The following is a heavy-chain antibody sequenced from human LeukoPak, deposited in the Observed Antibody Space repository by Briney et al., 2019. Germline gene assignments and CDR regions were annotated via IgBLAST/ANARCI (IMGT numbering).Heavy chain of an antibody. CDR1: GGSFSGYY. V-gene: IGHV4-34*01. D-gene: IGHD1-1*01. J-gene: IGHJ6*02. Sequence: SETLSLTCAVYGGSFSGYYWSWIRQPPGKGLEWIGEINHSRSTNYNPSLKSRVTISVDTSKNQFSLKLSSVTAADTAVYYCARVIIGGTTSGMDVWGQGTTVTVSS. CDR3: ARVIIGGTTSGMDV. CDR2: INHSRST.